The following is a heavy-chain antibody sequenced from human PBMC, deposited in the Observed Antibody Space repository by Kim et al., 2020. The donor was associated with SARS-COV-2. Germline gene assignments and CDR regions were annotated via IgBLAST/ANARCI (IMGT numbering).Heavy chain of an antibody. J-gene: IGHJ4*02. CDR3: VSKSTG. V-gene: IGHV3-7*01. CDR1: GFTFSNYW. CDR2: IKQDGSLK. Sequence: GGSLRLSCAASGFTFSNYWMTWVRQAPGKGLEWVANIKQDGSLKYYVNSVRGRFTVSRDNAKNSLHLQMNSLRVEDTGIYYCVSKSTGWGQGTLVTVSS.